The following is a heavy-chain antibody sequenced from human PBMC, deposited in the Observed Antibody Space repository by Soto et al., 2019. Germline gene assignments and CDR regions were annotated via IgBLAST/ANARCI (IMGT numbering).Heavy chain of an antibody. CDR1: GGSISSGDYC. CDR2: IYHTGNT. CDR3: ARESLRMGVVP. J-gene: IGHJ5*02. V-gene: IGHV4-30-4*01. Sequence: QVQLQESGPGLVKPSQTLSLSCNVSGGSISSGDYCWTWIRQPPGKGLEWIGCIYHTGNTDYNPSLKSRVTILVDTSKNQFSLEMSSVTAADTAVYYCARESLRMGVVPWGQGTPVTVSS. D-gene: IGHD3-16*01.